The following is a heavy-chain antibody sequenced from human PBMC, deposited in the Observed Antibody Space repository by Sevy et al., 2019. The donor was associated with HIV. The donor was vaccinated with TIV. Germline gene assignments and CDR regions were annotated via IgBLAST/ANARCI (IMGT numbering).Heavy chain of an antibody. V-gene: IGHV1-69*06. CDR2: IIPIFGTA. J-gene: IGHJ4*02. Sequence: ASVKVSCKASGGTFSSYAISWVRQAPGQGLEWMGGIIPIFGTANYAQKFQGRVTITADKSTSTAYMELSSLRSEDTAVYYCARSVGRAYYYDSSGYSSFDYWGQGTLVTVSS. CDR3: ARSVGRAYYYDSSGYSSFDY. D-gene: IGHD3-22*01. CDR1: GGTFSSYA.